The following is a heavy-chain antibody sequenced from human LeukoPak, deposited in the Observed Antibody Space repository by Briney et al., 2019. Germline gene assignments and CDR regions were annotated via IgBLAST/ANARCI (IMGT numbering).Heavy chain of an antibody. J-gene: IGHJ5*02. V-gene: IGHV4-39*07. D-gene: IGHD5-18*01. CDR3: ARYSYGHRWFDP. CDR2: ICYSVST. CDR1: GDSVSSSTYY. Sequence: SETLSLTCTVSGDSVSSSTYYWDWIRQPPGKGLEWIGNICYSVSTYYNPSLRSRVTISLDTSKNQFSLHLTSVTAADTAVYYCARYSYGHRWFDPWGQGTLVTVSS.